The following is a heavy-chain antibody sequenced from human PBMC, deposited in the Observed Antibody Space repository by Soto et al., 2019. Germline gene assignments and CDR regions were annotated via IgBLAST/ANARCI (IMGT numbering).Heavy chain of an antibody. V-gene: IGHV3-21*01. CDR3: ARPLYGSGSPDY. Sequence: WGSLRLSCAASGFTFSNYAMNCIRQAPGKGLEWLSSISANVRNAYYADSVKGRFTISRDNAKNSLYLQMNSLRAEDTAVYYCARPLYGSGSPDYWGQGTLVTVSS. CDR2: ISANVRNA. CDR1: GFTFSNYA. J-gene: IGHJ4*02. D-gene: IGHD3-10*01.